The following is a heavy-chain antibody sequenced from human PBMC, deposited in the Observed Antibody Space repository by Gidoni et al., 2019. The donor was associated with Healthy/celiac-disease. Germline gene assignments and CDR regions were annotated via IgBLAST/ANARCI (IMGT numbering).Heavy chain of an antibody. D-gene: IGHD3-10*01. V-gene: IGHV3-23*01. J-gene: IGHJ4*02. CDR2: ISGSGGST. CDR3: AKSGWFGELLASAYVDY. CDR1: GFTFSSYA. Sequence: EVQLLESGGGLVQPGGSLRLSCAASGFTFSSYAMGWVRQAPGKVLEWVSAISGSGGSTYYADSVKGRFTISRDNSKNTLYLQMNSLRAEDTAVYYCAKSGWFGELLASAYVDYWGQGTLVTVSS.